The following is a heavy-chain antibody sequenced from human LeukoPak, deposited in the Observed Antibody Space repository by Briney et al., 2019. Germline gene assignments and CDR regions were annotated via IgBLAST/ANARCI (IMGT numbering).Heavy chain of an antibody. Sequence: WETPSLTCAVSGGSISSYYWSWIRQPPGKGLEWIGYIYYSGSTNYNHSLKSRVTISVDTSKNQFSLKLSSVTAADTAVYYCARAPLLWFGELLISYFDYWGQGTLVTVSS. D-gene: IGHD3-10*01. J-gene: IGHJ4*02. CDR3: ARAPLLWFGELLISYFDY. V-gene: IGHV4-59*01. CDR2: IYYSGST. CDR1: GGSISSYY.